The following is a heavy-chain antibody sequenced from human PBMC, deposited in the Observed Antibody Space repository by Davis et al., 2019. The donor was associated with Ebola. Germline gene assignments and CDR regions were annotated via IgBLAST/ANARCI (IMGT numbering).Heavy chain of an antibody. J-gene: IGHJ4*02. D-gene: IGHD6-6*01. CDR3: AHRRGAGRPFDY. V-gene: IGHV2-5*02. CDR1: GFSLSTSGVG. Sequence: SGPTLVKPTQTLTLTCTFSGFSLSTSGVGVGWIRQPPGKALEWLALIYWDDDIRYSPSLKSRLTIPKDTSNNRVVLTMTHMDPVDTATYYCAHRRGAGRPFDYWGQGTLVTVSS. CDR2: IYWDDDI.